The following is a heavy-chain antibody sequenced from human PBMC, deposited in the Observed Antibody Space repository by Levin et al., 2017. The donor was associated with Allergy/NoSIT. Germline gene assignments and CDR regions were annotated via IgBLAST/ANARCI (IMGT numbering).Heavy chain of an antibody. V-gene: IGHV1-18*01. D-gene: IGHD6-13*01. CDR1: GYTFTSYG. CDR3: ARDQSPSSSWGPGTPTLGF. CDR2: ISAYNGNT. Sequence: ASVKVSCKASGYTFTSYGISWVRQAPGQGLEWMGWISAYNGNTNYAQKLQGRVTMTTDTSTSTAYMELRSLRSDDTAVYYCARDQSPSSSWGPGTPTLGFWGQGTLVTVSS. J-gene: IGHJ4*02.